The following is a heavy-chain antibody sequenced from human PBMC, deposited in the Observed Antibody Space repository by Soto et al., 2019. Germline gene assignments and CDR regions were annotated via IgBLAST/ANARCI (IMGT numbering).Heavy chain of an antibody. J-gene: IGHJ4*02. CDR3: ASGYYYDSSGYYGPFDY. D-gene: IGHD3-22*01. Sequence: SETLSLTCTVSGGPISSSSYYWGWIRQPPGKGLEWIGNIYYSGSTYYNPSLKSRVTISVDTSKNQFSLKLSSVTAADTAVYYCASGYYYDSSGYYGPFDYWGQGTLVTVSS. CDR1: GGPISSSSYY. V-gene: IGHV4-39*01. CDR2: IYYSGST.